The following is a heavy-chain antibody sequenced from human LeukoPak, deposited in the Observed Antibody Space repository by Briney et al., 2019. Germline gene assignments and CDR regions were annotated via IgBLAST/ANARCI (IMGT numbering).Heavy chain of an antibody. V-gene: IGHV1-8*01. CDR3: ARGAPGSYCSGGSCPYFDY. D-gene: IGHD2-15*01. Sequence: ASVKVSCKASGYTFTSYDVNWVRQATGQGLEWMGWVNPNSGHTGYAQKFQGRVTMTTNTSISTAYMELSSLRSEDTAVYYCARGAPGSYCSGGSCPYFDYWGQGSLVSVSS. J-gene: IGHJ4*02. CDR2: VNPNSGHT. CDR1: GYTFTSYD.